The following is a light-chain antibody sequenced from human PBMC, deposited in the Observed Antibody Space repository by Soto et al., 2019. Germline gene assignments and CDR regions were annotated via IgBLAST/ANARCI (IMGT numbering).Light chain of an antibody. J-gene: IGKJ4*01. CDR3: QEYYRTPPA. Sequence: DVVMTQSPDSLAVSLGERATINCKSSQTLLYDSNNKNYLAWYQQRPGQPPKLLIAWASTRESGVPDRFNGSGSGTDFTLTISSLQAEDVAVYYCQEYYRTPPAFGGGTKVEI. CDR2: WAS. CDR1: QTLLYDSNNKNY. V-gene: IGKV4-1*01.